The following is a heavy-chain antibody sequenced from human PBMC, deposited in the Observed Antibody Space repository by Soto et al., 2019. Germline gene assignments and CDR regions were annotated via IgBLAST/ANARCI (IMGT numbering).Heavy chain of an antibody. Sequence: SETLSLTCAVSGGSFSGYYWSWIRQPPGKGLEWIGEINHSGSTNYNPSLKSRVTISVDTSKNQFSLKLSSVTAADTAVYYRASSSVYCSGGSCHEIDYWGQGTLVTVSS. CDR1: GGSFSGYY. V-gene: IGHV4-34*01. CDR2: INHSGST. CDR3: ASSSVYCSGGSCHEIDY. D-gene: IGHD2-15*01. J-gene: IGHJ4*02.